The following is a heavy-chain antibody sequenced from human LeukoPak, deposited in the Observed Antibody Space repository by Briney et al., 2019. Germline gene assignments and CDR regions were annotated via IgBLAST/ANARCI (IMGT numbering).Heavy chain of an antibody. CDR3: AKPIVATKGFDY. J-gene: IGHJ4*02. D-gene: IGHD5-12*01. CDR1: GFTFSSYA. CDR2: ISGSGGRT. Sequence: PTGGSLRLSCAASGFTFSSYAMSWVRQAPGKGLEWVSGISGSGGRTYYAESVKGRLTISRDNSKNTLYLQMNSLRAEDTAVYYCAKPIVATKGFDYWGQGTLVTVSS. V-gene: IGHV3-23*01.